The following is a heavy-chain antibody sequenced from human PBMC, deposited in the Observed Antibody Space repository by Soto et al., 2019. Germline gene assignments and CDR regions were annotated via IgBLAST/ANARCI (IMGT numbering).Heavy chain of an antibody. CDR2: IDPSDSYT. V-gene: IGHV5-10-1*01. CDR1: GYSFTSYW. Sequence: GESLKISCKGSGYSFTSYWISWVRQMPGKGLEWMGRIDPSDSYTNYSPSFQGHVTISADKSISTAYLQWSSLKASDTAMYYCARGAILTGYYLQVYLFDYWGQGTLVTVPS. CDR3: ARGAILTGYYLQVYLFDY. J-gene: IGHJ4*02. D-gene: IGHD3-9*01.